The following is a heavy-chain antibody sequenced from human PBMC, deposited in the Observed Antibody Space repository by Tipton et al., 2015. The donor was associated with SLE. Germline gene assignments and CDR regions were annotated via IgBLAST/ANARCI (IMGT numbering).Heavy chain of an antibody. CDR2: ISGSGGST. Sequence: SLRLSCAASGFTFSSYAMSWVRQAPGKGLEWVSAISGSGGSTYYADSVKGRFTISRDNSKNTLYLQMNSLRAEDTAVYYCAKSRTYYGSGSPREFQHWGQGTLVTVSS. J-gene: IGHJ1*01. V-gene: IGHV3-23*01. CDR3: AKSRTYYGSGSPREFQH. CDR1: GFTFSSYA. D-gene: IGHD3-10*01.